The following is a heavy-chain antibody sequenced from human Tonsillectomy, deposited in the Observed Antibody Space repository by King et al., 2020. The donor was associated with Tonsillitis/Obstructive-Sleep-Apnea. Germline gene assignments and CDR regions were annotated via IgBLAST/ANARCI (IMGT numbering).Heavy chain of an antibody. J-gene: IGHJ6*03. CDR3: TTHDFWSGFTLYYYYYMDV. D-gene: IGHD3-3*01. CDR2: IKSKTDGGTT. CDR1: GFTFSNAW. Sequence: VQLVESGGGLVKPGGSLRLSCAASGFTFSNAWMSLVRQAPGKGLEWVSRIKSKTDGGTTEYASPVKGRFTISGDDSKNTLYLQMNSLKTEDTAVYYCTTHDFWSGFTLYYYYYMDVWGKGTTVTVSS. V-gene: IGHV3-15*01.